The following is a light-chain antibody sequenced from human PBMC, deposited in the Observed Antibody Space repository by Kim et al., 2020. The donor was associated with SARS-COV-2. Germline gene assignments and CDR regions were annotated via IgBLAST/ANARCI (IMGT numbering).Light chain of an antibody. J-gene: IGKJ5*01. CDR2: AAS. Sequence: SVGDSATITCRASQSISTHVHWYQQKPGKAPKLLIYAASTLQSGVPSRFIGGGSGTDFTLTINSLQPEDFATYYCQQTYSSLQITFGQGTRLEIK. CDR3: QQTYSSLQIT. V-gene: IGKV1-39*01. CDR1: QSISTH.